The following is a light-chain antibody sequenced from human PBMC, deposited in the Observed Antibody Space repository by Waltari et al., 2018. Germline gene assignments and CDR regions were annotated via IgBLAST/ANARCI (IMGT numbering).Light chain of an antibody. Sequence: DIQMTQSPSTLSASVGDRVTITCRASQSISNWLAWYQQKAGKARKLLIYKASSLESGVPSRFSGSGSGTEFTLTISSLQPDDFATYYCQQYRGTFGQGTKLEIK. CDR1: QSISNW. J-gene: IGKJ2*01. V-gene: IGKV1-5*03. CDR2: KAS. CDR3: QQYRGT.